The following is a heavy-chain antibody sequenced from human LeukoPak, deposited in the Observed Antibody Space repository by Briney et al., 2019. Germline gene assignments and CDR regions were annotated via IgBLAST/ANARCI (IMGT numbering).Heavy chain of an antibody. CDR3: AKEMATIWAFDY. V-gene: IGHV1-69*05. J-gene: IGHJ4*02. D-gene: IGHD5-24*01. CDR1: GGTFSSYA. Sequence: ASVKVSCKASGGTFSSYAISWVRQAPGQGLEWMGRIIPIFGTANYAQKFQGRVTITTDESTSTAYMELSSLRSEDTAVYYCAKEMATIWAFDYWGQGTLVTVSS. CDR2: IIPIFGTA.